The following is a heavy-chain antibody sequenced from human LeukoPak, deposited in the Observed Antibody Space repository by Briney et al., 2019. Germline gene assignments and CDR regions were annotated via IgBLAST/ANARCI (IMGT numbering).Heavy chain of an antibody. Sequence: NPSETLSLTCTVSGGSISSYYCSWIRQPAGKGLEWIGRIYSSGSSNYNPSLKSRVTMSVDTSKNQFSLKLTSVTAADTAVYYCARASSWPFDYWGQGILVTVSS. D-gene: IGHD6-13*01. CDR3: ARASSWPFDY. CDR1: GGSISSYY. J-gene: IGHJ4*02. V-gene: IGHV4-4*07. CDR2: IYSSGSS.